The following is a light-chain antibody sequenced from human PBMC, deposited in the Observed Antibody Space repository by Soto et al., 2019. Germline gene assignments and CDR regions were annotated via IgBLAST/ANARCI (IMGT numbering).Light chain of an antibody. V-gene: IGKV1-17*01. Sequence: DIQMTQSPSSLSASVGDRVTITCRASQGIRSGLGWYQQKPGKAPKRLIDAASSLQSGVPSRFSGSGSGTEFILTINPLQAEDFATYYCLHTFSFPRTFGQGTKVDIK. J-gene: IGKJ1*01. CDR1: QGIRSG. CDR2: AAS. CDR3: LHTFSFPRT.